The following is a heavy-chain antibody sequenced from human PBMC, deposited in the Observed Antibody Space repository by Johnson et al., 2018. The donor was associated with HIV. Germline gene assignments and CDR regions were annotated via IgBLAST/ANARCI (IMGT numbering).Heavy chain of an antibody. CDR2: IYSGDTT. J-gene: IGHJ3*02. V-gene: IGHV3-66*01. Sequence: MLLVESGGGLVQPGGSLRLSCAASTFIVRSNYMSWVRQAPGKGLEWVSLIYSGDTTYYADSVKGRFTISRDNTKNTLYLQMNSLRAEDTAVYYCARMTTTVSHHDAFDIWGQGTMVTVSS. CDR3: ARMTTTVSHHDAFDI. CDR1: TFIVRSNY. D-gene: IGHD4-17*01.